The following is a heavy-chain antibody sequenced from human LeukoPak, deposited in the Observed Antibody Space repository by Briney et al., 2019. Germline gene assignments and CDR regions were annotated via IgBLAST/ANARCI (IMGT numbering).Heavy chain of an antibody. V-gene: IGHV4-39*07. J-gene: IGHJ3*02. CDR2: IYYSGST. D-gene: IGHD2-8*01. CDR3: ARLSRELMVYAIAPIWAFDI. CDR1: GGSMSSSSYY. Sequence: NASETLSLTCTVSGGSMSSSSYYWGWIRQPPGKGLEWIGSIYYSGSTYYNPSLKSRVTISVDTSKNQFSLKLSSVTAADTAVYYCARLSRELMVYAIAPIWAFDIWGQGTMVTVSS.